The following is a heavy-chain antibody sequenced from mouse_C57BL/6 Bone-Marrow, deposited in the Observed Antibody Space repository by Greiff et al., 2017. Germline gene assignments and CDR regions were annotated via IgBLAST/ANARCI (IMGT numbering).Heavy chain of an antibody. D-gene: IGHD2-1*01. V-gene: IGHV1-80*01. CDR3: ARNYGNYLPDY. CDR2: IYPGDGDT. J-gene: IGHJ2*01. CDR1: GYAFSSYW. Sequence: QVTLKVSGAELVKPGASVKISCKASGYAFSSYWMNWVKQRPGKGLEWIGQIYPGDGDTNYNGKFKGKATLTADKSSSTAYMQLSSLTSEDSAVYFGARNYGNYLPDYWGQGTTLTVSS.